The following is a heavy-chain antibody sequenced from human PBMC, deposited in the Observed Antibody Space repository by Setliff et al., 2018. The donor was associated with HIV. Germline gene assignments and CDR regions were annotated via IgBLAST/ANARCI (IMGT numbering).Heavy chain of an antibody. V-gene: IGHV1-69*05. J-gene: IGHJ2*01. CDR1: GFTFNHYA. CDR3: ARDRAARPHPRYFDL. D-gene: IGHD6-6*01. Sequence: SVKVSCKASGFTFNHYALSWVRQAPGQGLEWMGGIIPIFGTANYAQKFQGRVTITTDESTSTAYMELSSLRSEDTAVYYCARDRAARPHPRYFDLWGRGTLVTVSS. CDR2: IIPIFGTA.